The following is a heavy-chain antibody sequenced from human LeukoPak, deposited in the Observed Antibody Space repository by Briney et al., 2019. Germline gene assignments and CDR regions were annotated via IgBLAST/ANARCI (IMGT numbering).Heavy chain of an antibody. V-gene: IGHV1-69*13. J-gene: IGHJ6*02. CDR1: GGTFSSYA. CDR3: ARALAGYCSSTSCRRVGYYYGMDV. CDR2: IIPIFGTA. Sequence: ASVKVSCKASGGTFSSYAISWVRQAPGQGLEWMGGIIPIFGTANYAQKFQGRVTITADESTSTAYMELSSLRSEDTAVYYCARALAGYCSSTSCRRVGYYYGMDVWGQGTTVTVSS. D-gene: IGHD2-2*01.